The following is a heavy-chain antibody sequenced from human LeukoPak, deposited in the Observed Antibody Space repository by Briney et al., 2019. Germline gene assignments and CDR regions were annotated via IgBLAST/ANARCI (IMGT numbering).Heavy chain of an antibody. J-gene: IGHJ5*02. Sequence: SETLSLTCTVSGGSMRSNYWSLIRQPPGKGLEWLGNIYYSGSTNYNPSLKSRVTISIDPSKNQFSLKLSSVTAADTAIYYCVKDNGRWFDPWGQGTLVIVSS. CDR1: GGSMRSNY. D-gene: IGHD1-26*01. V-gene: IGHV4-59*01. CDR2: IYYSGST. CDR3: VKDNGRWFDP.